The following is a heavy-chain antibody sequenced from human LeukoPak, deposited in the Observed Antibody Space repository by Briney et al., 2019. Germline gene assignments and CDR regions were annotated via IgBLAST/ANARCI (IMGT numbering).Heavy chain of an antibody. CDR3: ARDPNGDYIGAFDM. J-gene: IGHJ3*02. D-gene: IGHD4-17*01. Sequence: GGSLRLSCTASGFTFSAYAMMWVRQAPGKGPEWVSAIRGGGGSAFYADSVKGRFPISRDNSKYTLFLRMHSLRAEDTAVYYCARDPNGDYIGAFDMWGPGTMVTVSS. CDR2: IRGGGGSA. CDR1: GFTFSAYA. V-gene: IGHV3-23*01.